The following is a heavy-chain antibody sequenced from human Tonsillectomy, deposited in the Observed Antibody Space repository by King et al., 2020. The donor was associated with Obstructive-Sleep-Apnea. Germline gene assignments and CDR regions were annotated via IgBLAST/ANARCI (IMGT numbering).Heavy chain of an antibody. Sequence: VQLVESGSELKKPGASVKVSCKASGYTFTDYAMNWVRQAPGQGLEWLGWINTNTGHPTYAQGFTGRFVFSLDTSVSTAYLQISSLKAEDTAVYYCARETYGSGSYYNFDYWGQGTLVTVSS. CDR3: ARETYGSGSYYNFDY. CDR1: GYTFTDYA. CDR2: INTNTGHP. D-gene: IGHD3-10*01. V-gene: IGHV7-4-1*02. J-gene: IGHJ4*02.